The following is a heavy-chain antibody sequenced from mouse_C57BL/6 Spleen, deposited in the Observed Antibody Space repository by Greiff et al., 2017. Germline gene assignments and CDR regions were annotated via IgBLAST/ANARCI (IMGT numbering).Heavy chain of an antibody. Sequence: QVQLKQSGAELVKPGASVKLSCKASGYTFTSYWMHWVKQRPGQGLEWIGMIHPNSGSTNYNEKFKSKATLTVDKSSSTAYMQLSSLTSEDSAVYYCARAGQLGYFDVWGTGTTVTVSS. J-gene: IGHJ1*03. CDR1: GYTFTSYW. D-gene: IGHD2-12*01. CDR2: IHPNSGST. CDR3: ARAGQLGYFDV. V-gene: IGHV1-64*01.